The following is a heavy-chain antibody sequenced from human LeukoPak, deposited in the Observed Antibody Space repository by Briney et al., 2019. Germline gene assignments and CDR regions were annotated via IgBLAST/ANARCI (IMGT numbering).Heavy chain of an antibody. CDR1: GYTFTGYY. D-gene: IGHD3-22*01. V-gene: IGHV1-2*06. Sequence: ASVKVSCKASGYTFTGYYMHWVRQAPGQGLEWMGRINPNSGGTNYAQKFQGRVTMTRDTSISTAYKELSRLRSDDTAVYYCASKYYYDSSGYEYWGQGTLVTVSS. CDR3: ASKYYYDSSGYEY. J-gene: IGHJ4*02. CDR2: INPNSGGT.